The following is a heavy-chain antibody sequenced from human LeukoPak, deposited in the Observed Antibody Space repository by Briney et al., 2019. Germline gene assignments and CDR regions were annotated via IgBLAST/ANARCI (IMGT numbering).Heavy chain of an antibody. CDR3: ARNRYCSDISCYRASDY. CDR2: INTNTGNP. Sequence: ASVKVSCKASGYTFTSYAMNWVRQAPGQGLEWMGWINTNTGNPTYAQDFTGRFVFSLDTSVNTAYLQINSLEAEDTAVYYCARNRYCSDISCYRASDYWGQGTLVTVSP. D-gene: IGHD2-2*01. CDR1: GYTFTSYA. V-gene: IGHV7-4-1*02. J-gene: IGHJ4*02.